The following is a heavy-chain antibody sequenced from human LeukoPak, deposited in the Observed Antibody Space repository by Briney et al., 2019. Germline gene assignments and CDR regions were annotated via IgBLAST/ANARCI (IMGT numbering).Heavy chain of an antibody. D-gene: IGHD3-22*01. Sequence: ASVKVSCKASGYTFTSYGISWVRQAPGQGLEWMGWISAYNGNTNYAQKLQGRVTMTTDTSTSTAYMELRSLRSDDTAVYCCARSNYDSSGYDDAFDIWGQGTMVTVSS. J-gene: IGHJ3*02. CDR1: GYTFTSYG. V-gene: IGHV1-18*01. CDR3: ARSNYDSSGYDDAFDI. CDR2: ISAYNGNT.